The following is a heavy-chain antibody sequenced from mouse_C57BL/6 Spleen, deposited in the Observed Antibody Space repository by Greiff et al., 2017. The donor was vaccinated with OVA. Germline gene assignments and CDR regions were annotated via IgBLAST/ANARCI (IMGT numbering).Heavy chain of an antibody. Sequence: EVQLQPSGPELVKPGASVKISCKASGYSFTGYYMNWVKQSPEKSLEWIGEINPSTGGTTYNQKFKAKATLTVDKSSSTAYMQLKSLTSEDSAVYYCARGRYLYAMDYWGQGTSVTVSS. V-gene: IGHV1-42*01. D-gene: IGHD5-1*01. CDR3: ARGRYLYAMDY. CDR2: INPSTGGT. CDR1: GYSFTGYY. J-gene: IGHJ4*01.